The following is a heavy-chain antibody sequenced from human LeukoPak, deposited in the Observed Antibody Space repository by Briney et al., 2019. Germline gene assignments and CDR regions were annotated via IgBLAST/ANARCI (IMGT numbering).Heavy chain of an antibody. CDR3: ARARGSFDY. D-gene: IGHD3-16*01. CDR1: GGSFSGYY. CDR2: ISSSGSTI. Sequence: LSLTCAVYGGSFSGYYWSWIRQAPGKGLEWVSYISSSGSTIYYADSVKGRFTISRDNAKNSLYLQMNSLRAEDTAVYYCARARGSFDYWGQGTLVTVSS. J-gene: IGHJ4*02. V-gene: IGHV3-11*01.